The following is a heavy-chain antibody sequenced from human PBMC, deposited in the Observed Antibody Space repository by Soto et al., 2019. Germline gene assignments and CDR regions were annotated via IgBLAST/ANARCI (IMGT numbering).Heavy chain of an antibody. D-gene: IGHD5-12*01. Sequence: GGSLRLSCAASGFTFSSYSMNWVRQAPGKGLEWVSSISSSSSYIYYADSVKGRFTISRDNAKNSLYLQMNSLRAEDTAVYYCARDRRGQTGAFDIWGQGTMVTVSS. CDR1: GFTFSSYS. CDR2: ISSSSSYI. J-gene: IGHJ3*02. CDR3: ARDRRGQTGAFDI. V-gene: IGHV3-21*01.